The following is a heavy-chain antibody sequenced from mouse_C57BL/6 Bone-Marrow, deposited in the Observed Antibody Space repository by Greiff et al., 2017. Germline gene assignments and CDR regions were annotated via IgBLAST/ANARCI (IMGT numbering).Heavy chain of an antibody. CDR2: INPNNGGT. CDR1: GYTFTDYY. Sequence: VQLQQSGPELVKPGASVKISCKASGYTFTDYYMNWVKQSHGKSLEWIGDINPNNGGTSYNQKFKGKATLTVDKSSSTAYMELRSLTSEDSAVYYCERFRIYYYGRDARDYWGQGTSVTVSS. D-gene: IGHD1-1*01. J-gene: IGHJ4*01. CDR3: ERFRIYYYGRDARDY. V-gene: IGHV1-26*01.